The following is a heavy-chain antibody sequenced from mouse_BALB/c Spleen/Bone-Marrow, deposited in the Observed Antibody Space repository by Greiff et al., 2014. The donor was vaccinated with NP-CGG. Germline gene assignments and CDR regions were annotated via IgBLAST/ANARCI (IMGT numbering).Heavy chain of an antibody. Sequence: QVQLQQSGAELMKPGASVKISCKATGYTFSSYWIEWVKQRPGHGLEWIGEILPGTGTTNYNEKFKGKATFTADTSSNTAYMQLSSLTSEDSAVYYCARAYYSHKGAWFAYWGQGTLVTVSA. V-gene: IGHV1-9*01. CDR3: ARAYYSHKGAWFAY. D-gene: IGHD2-12*01. CDR1: GYTFSSYW. CDR2: ILPGTGTT. J-gene: IGHJ3*01.